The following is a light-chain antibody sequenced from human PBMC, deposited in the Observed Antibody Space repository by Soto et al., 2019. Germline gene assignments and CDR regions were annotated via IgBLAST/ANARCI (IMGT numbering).Light chain of an antibody. CDR1: SSDIGGYNF. CDR3: SSYAGSNNYV. CDR2: EIT. J-gene: IGLJ1*01. V-gene: IGLV2-8*01. Sequence: QPVLTQPPSASGSPGQSVTISCTGTSSDIGGYNFVSWYQHHPDKAPKLMIYEITKRPSGVPARFSGSKSDNTASLTVSGXXXXXEXXXYCSSYAGSNNYVFGTGTKLTVL.